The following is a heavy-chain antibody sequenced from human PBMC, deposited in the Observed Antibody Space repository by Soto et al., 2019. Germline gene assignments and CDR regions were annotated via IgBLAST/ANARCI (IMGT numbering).Heavy chain of an antibody. CDR2: MVGDGSSS. V-gene: IGHV3-23*01. Sequence: EVQLLESGGGLAQPGGSLRLSCAASGFIFRTYAMNWVRQAPGKGLEWVSVMVGDGSSSDYADSVRGRFTISRDNSKNTLYLQMNNLRAEDTAVYYCAKDLRPDGRYVLDYWGQGTLVTVSS. J-gene: IGHJ4*02. D-gene: IGHD1-26*01. CDR1: GFIFRTYA. CDR3: AKDLRPDGRYVLDY.